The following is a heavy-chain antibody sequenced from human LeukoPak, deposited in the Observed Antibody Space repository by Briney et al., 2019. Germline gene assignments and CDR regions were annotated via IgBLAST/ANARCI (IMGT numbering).Heavy chain of an antibody. Sequence: SETLSLTCAVSGGSISSSNWWSWVRQPPGKGLEWIGEIYHSGSTNYNPSLKSRVTISVDKSKNQFSLKLSSVTAADTAVYYCARSDRYCSGGSCPYYMDVWGKGTTVTVSS. CDR3: ARSDRYCSGGSCPYYMDV. CDR2: IYHSGST. V-gene: IGHV4-4*02. D-gene: IGHD2-15*01. CDR1: GGSISSSNW. J-gene: IGHJ6*03.